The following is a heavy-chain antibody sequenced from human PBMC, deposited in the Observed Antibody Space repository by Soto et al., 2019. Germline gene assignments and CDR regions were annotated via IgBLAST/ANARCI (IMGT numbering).Heavy chain of an antibody. CDR3: AKGSASSRPYYFDY. Sequence: PGGSLRLSCAASGFTFSSYVMSWVRQAPGKGLEWVSAITGSGGDTYYADSVKGRFTVSRDNSMNTLFLQAISLTAEDTATYYCAKGSASSRPYYFDYWGQGNLVTVSS. CDR1: GFTFSSYV. V-gene: IGHV3-23*01. J-gene: IGHJ4*02. CDR2: ITGSGGDT.